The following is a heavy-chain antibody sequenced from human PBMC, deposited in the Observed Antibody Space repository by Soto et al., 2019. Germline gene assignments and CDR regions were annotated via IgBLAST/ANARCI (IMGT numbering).Heavy chain of an antibody. V-gene: IGHV1-69*13. CDR3: ARWGGFCSRNYRYTALVY. CDR1: GGTFSNFA. Sequence: SVKVSCKASGGTFSNFAISWVRQAPGQGLEWMGGIVPVFGTPNYAQKFHGRVTITADESTSTAYMELSSLTSEDTAVYYCARWGGFCSRNYRYTALVYWSQGTLVTVSS. D-gene: IGHD2-2*01. CDR2: IVPVFGTP. J-gene: IGHJ4*02.